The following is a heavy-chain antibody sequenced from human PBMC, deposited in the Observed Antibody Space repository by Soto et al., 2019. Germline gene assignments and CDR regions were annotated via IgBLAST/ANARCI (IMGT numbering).Heavy chain of an antibody. CDR3: ATRPPDETYYGVFKY. CDR2: IKRDGSEK. J-gene: IGHJ4*01. Sequence: GGSLRLSCTVSALTFSNHWMTWVRQAPGKGLEWVANIKRDGSEKSYVDSVKGRFSVSRDNTKNSLYLQMNNLRAEDTAVYYCATRPPDETYYGVFKYWGRGALVTVTS. D-gene: IGHD3-10*01. CDR1: ALTFSNHW. V-gene: IGHV3-7*02.